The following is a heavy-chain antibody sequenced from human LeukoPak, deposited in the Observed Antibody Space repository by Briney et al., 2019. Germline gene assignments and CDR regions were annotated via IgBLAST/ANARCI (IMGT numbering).Heavy chain of an antibody. CDR2: ISAYNGNT. Sequence: ASVKVSCKASGYTFTSYGISWVRQAPGQGLEWMGWISAYNGNTNYAQKLQGRVTMTTDTSTSTAYMELRSLRSDDTAVDYCARDRCSSTSCYGPGGYWGQGTLVTVSS. V-gene: IGHV1-18*01. CDR3: ARDRCSSTSCYGPGGY. J-gene: IGHJ4*02. CDR1: GYTFTSYG. D-gene: IGHD2-2*01.